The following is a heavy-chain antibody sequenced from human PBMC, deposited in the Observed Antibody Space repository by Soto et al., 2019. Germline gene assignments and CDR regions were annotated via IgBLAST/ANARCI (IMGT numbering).Heavy chain of an antibody. CDR2: IYPGDSNT. V-gene: IGHV5-51*01. D-gene: IGHD1-26*01. CDR3: ARRTGFFSECNIHFDD. Sequence: GESLKISCKASGYGFSGYWIGWVRQMPGKGLEWMGIIYPGDSNTKYSPSFQGQVTMSADKSISTAYLQLSSLKASDTAMYYCARRTGFFSECNIHFDDLGPGTLVTVFS. CDR1: GYGFSGYW. J-gene: IGHJ4*02.